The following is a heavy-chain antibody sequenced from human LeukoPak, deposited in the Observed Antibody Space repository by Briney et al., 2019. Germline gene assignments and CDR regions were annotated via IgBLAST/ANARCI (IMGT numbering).Heavy chain of an antibody. V-gene: IGHV3-48*02. CDR1: GFTFSSYS. J-gene: IGHJ4*02. CDR2: ISSGSNTI. Sequence: QTGGSLRLSCAASGFTFSSYSMNWVRQAPGKGLEWVSYISSGSNTIYYADPVKGRFTISRDNAKNSLYLQMNSLRYEDTAVYYCARGKIYIDYWGQGTLVTVSS. CDR3: ARGKIYIDY.